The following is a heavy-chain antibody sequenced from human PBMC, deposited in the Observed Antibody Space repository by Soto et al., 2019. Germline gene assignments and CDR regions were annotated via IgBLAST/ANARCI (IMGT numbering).Heavy chain of an antibody. D-gene: IGHD2-21*01. CDR1: GFTISTYA. CDR2: VTGSGSQI. Sequence: GGSLRLSCAASGFTISTYAMTWVRQAPGKGLECVSGVTGSGSQIYYADSVKGRFTISKDNSKNTLYLQMSSLREEDTALYYCAKDAVYRDGLWLMDSWGQGTLVTVS. J-gene: IGHJ5*02. V-gene: IGHV3-23*01. CDR3: AKDAVYRDGLWLMDS.